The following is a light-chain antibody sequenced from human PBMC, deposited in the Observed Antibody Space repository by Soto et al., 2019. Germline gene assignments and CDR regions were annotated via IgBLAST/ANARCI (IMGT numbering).Light chain of an antibody. J-gene: IGKJ3*01. V-gene: IGKV3-15*01. CDR1: QSVSSN. CDR2: GAS. CDR3: QQYENWPHFT. Sequence: EIVMTQSPATLSVSPGERATLSCRASQSVSSNLAWYQQKPGQAPRLLIYGASTRATGIPARFSGSGSGTEFTLSISSLQSEDFAVYYCQQYENWPHFTFGPGTTVDIK.